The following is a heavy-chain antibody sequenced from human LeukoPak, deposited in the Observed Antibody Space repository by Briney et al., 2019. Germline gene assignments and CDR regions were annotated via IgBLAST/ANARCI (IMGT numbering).Heavy chain of an antibody. V-gene: IGHV1-2*06. D-gene: IGHD5-24*01. CDR1: GYTFTDYY. CDR2: INPNSGGT. J-gene: IGHJ5*02. Sequence: ASVKVSCKASGYTFTDYYMHWVRQAPGQGLEWMGRINPNSGGTNYAQKFQGRVSMTRDTSISTAYMELSRLRSDDTAVYYCARNTINWFDPWGQGVLVTVSP. CDR3: ARNTINWFDP.